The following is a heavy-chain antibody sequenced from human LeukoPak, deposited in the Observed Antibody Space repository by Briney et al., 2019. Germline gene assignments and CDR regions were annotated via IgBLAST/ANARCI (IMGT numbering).Heavy chain of an antibody. CDR3: ARENYYNAGSYSYWYFDL. Sequence: GGSLRLSCAASGFIFSSHSMNWVRQAPGKGLEWVSSISTSNSYIYYADSVKGRFTISRDNAKNSLYLQMNSLRAEDTAIYFCARENYYNAGSYSYWYFDLWGRGTLVTVSS. CDR1: GFIFSSHS. V-gene: IGHV3-21*01. J-gene: IGHJ2*01. D-gene: IGHD3-10*01. CDR2: ISTSNSYI.